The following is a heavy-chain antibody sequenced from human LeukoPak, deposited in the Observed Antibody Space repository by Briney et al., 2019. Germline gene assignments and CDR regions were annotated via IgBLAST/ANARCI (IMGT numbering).Heavy chain of an antibody. J-gene: IGHJ6*03. D-gene: IGHD1-14*01. CDR3: AREEPMKDDMDV. V-gene: IGHV4-34*01. Sequence: ASETLSLTCAVYGGSFSGYYWSWIRQPPGKGLEWIGEINHSGSTNYNPSLKSRVTMSVDTSKNQFSLKLSSVTAADTAVYYCAREEPMKDDMDVWGKGTTVTISS. CDR2: INHSGST. CDR1: GGSFSGYY.